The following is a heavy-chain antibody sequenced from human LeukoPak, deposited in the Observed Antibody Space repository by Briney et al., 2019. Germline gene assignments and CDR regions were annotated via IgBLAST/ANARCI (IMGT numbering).Heavy chain of an antibody. Sequence: SGPTLVKPTQTLTLTCSFSGFSLNTRGEGVGWIRQPPGKAREWLGILYWNDDKRYNPALKSRLTITKDTSKDQVVLTVTNMDPADTATYSCAHSMTKSSSYGFSFFDTWGQGTLVTVSS. V-gene: IGHV2-5*01. J-gene: IGHJ4*02. CDR1: GFSLNTRGEG. D-gene: IGHD5-18*01. CDR3: AHSMTKSSSYGFSFFDT. CDR2: LYWNDDK.